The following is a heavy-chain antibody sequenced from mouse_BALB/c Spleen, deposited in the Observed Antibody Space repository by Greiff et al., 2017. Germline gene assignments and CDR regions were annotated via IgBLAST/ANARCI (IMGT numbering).Heavy chain of an antibody. CDR1: GDSITSGY. Sequence: EVMLVESGPSLVKPSQTLSLTCSVTGDSITSGYWNWIRKFPGNKLEYMGYISYSGSTYYNPSLKSRISITRDTSKNQYYLQLNSVTTEDTATYYCARGGGYDVGFAYWGQGTLVTVSA. D-gene: IGHD2-14*01. CDR2: ISYSGST. V-gene: IGHV3-8*02. CDR3: ARGGGYDVGFAY. J-gene: IGHJ3*01.